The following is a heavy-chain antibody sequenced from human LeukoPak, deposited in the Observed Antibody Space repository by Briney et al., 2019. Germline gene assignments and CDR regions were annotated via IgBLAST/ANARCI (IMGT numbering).Heavy chain of an antibody. D-gene: IGHD2-2*01. CDR2: ISAYNGNT. CDR1: GYTFTSYG. V-gene: IGHV1-18*04. CDR3: AREMCGSTSCYWEPLSYGMDV. Sequence: ASVKVSCKASGYTFTSYGISWVRQAPGQGLERMGWISAYNGNTNYAQKLQGRVTMTTDTSTSTAYMELRSLRSDDTAVYYCAREMCGSTSCYWEPLSYGMDVWGKGTTVTVSS. J-gene: IGHJ6*04.